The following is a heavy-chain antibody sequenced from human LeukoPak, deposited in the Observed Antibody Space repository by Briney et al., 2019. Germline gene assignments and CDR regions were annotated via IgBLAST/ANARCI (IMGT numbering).Heavy chain of an antibody. V-gene: IGHV4-31*03. Sequence: PSETLSLTCTVSGGSISSGGSYWSWIRQHPGKGLEWIGYIYYSGSTYSSPSLKSRITISVDTSKNQFSLKLTSVTAADTAVYYCARVAGSRQVRGGWFDPWGQGTLVTVSS. CDR3: ARVAGSRQVRGGWFDP. CDR2: IYYSGST. D-gene: IGHD6-13*01. J-gene: IGHJ5*02. CDR1: GGSISSGGSY.